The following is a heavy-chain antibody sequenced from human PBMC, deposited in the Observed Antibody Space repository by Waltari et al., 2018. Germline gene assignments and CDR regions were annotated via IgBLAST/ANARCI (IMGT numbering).Heavy chain of an antibody. Sequence: QVQLVQSGAEVKKPGSSVTVSCKASGGTFSSYAISWVRQAPGQGLEWMGGVVPSVGTATYAQKFQGIVTMTGDEAPRTAYMELGSLRSEDTAVYYCARDRRRTTVVTPNGYYFDYWGQGTLVTVSS. D-gene: IGHD4-17*01. CDR2: VVPSVGTA. CDR1: GGTFSSYA. J-gene: IGHJ4*02. CDR3: ARDRRRTTVVTPNGYYFDY. V-gene: IGHV1-69*01.